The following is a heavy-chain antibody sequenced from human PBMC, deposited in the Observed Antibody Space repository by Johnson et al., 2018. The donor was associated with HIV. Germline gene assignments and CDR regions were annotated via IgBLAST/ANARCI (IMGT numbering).Heavy chain of an antibody. V-gene: IGHV3-30*04. J-gene: IGHJ3*01. Sequence: QVQLVESGGGVVQPGRSLRLSCAASRFTFRSYALHWVRQAPGKGLEWVAIISYDGSNKNYADSVKARLTVSRANSKTTLFLQMNGLRAEDTAVYYCARGDGYRRAFDVWGQVTMGTVSS. CDR2: ISYDGSNK. CDR1: RFTFRSYA. D-gene: IGHD1-1*01. CDR3: ARGDGYRRAFDV.